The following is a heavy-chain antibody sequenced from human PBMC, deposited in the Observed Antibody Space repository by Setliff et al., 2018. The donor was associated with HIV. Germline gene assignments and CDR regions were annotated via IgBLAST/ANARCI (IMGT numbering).Heavy chain of an antibody. CDR2: IIPILGIP. D-gene: IGHD1-20*01. Sequence: ASVKVSCKASGGIVSINWVRQAPGQRLEWMGGIIPILGIPNYAQKFQGRVTITADKSTTTAYMELSSLGSEDTAVYYCARGQTTNNIKAEAFDIWGQGTLVTVSS. J-gene: IGHJ3*02. CDR1: GGIVS. V-gene: IGHV1-69*10. CDR3: ARGQTTNNIKAEAFDI.